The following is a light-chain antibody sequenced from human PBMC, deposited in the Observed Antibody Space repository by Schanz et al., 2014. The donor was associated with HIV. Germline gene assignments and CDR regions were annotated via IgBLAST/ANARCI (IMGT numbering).Light chain of an antibody. Sequence: QSALTQPASVSGSPGQSITISCTGTSSDVGGYDHVSWYQQLPGKAPKLILYDVDNRPAGVSNRFSGSKSGNTASLTVSGLQAEDEADYYCSSYAGSNNFGVFGGGTKLTVL. CDR1: SSDVGGYDH. J-gene: IGLJ3*02. V-gene: IGLV2-14*03. CDR2: DVD. CDR3: SSYAGSNNFGV.